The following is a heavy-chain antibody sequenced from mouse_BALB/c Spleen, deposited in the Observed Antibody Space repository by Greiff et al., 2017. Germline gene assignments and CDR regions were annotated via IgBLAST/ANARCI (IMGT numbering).Heavy chain of an antibody. CDR3: AYDGNYRTWFAY. J-gene: IGHJ3*01. CDR1: GYTFSSYW. D-gene: IGHD2-1*01. CDR2: ILPGSGST. V-gene: IGHV1-9*01. Sequence: QVQLQQSGAELMKPGASVKISCKATGYTFSSYWIAWVKQRPGHGLEWIGEILPGSGSTNYNEKFKGKATFTADTSSNTAYMQLSSLTSEDSAVYYCAYDGNYRTWFAYWGQGTLVTVSA.